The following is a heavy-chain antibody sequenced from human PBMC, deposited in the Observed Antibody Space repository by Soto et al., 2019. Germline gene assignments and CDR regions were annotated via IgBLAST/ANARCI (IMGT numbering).Heavy chain of an antibody. D-gene: IGHD3-9*01. J-gene: IGHJ3*02. Sequence: GGSLRLSGAASGFTFSNAWMSWVRKAPGKGLEWVGGIKSKTDGGTTDYAAPVKGRFTLSRDDSKNTLYLQMNSLKTEDTAVYYCTTERLNYDILTGYYRFNAFDIWGQGTMVTVSS. CDR1: GFTFSNAW. CDR2: IKSKTDGGTT. V-gene: IGHV3-15*01. CDR3: TTERLNYDILTGYYRFNAFDI.